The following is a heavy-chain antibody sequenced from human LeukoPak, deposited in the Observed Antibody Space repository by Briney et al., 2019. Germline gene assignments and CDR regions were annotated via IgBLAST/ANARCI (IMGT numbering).Heavy chain of an antibody. Sequence: GGSLRLSCAASGFIFSSYGVHWVRQAPGKGLEWVAVIWYDGSNKYYADSVKGRFTISRDNSKNTLYLEMNSLRAEDMAVYYCAKDTRQYYYYMDVWGKGTTVTVSS. D-gene: IGHD2-2*01. CDR1: GFIFSSYG. J-gene: IGHJ6*03. V-gene: IGHV3-33*06. CDR2: IWYDGSNK. CDR3: AKDTRQYYYYMDV.